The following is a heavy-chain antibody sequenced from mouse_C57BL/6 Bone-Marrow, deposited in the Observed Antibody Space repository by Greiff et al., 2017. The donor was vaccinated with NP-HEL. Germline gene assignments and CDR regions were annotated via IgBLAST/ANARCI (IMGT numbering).Heavy chain of an antibody. CDR1: GFSFTSYG. V-gene: IGHV2-5*01. J-gene: IGHJ4*01. CDR3: AKKGGYYSYYAMDY. D-gene: IGHD2-3*01. CDR2: IWRGGST. Sequence: VMLVESGPGLVQPSQSLSITCTVSGFSFTSYGVHWVRQSPGKGLEWLGVIWRGGSTDYNAAFMSRLSITKDNSKSQVFFKMNSLQADDTAIYYCAKKGGYYSYYAMDYWGQGTSVTVSS.